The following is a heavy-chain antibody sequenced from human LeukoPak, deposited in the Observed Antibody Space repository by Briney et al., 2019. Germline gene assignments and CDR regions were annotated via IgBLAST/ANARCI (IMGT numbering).Heavy chain of an antibody. CDR3: ARAPVEQWLVRPPDY. D-gene: IGHD6-19*01. V-gene: IGHV3-11*01. J-gene: IGHJ4*02. Sequence: GGSLRLSCAASGFTFSDYYMSWIRQAPGKGLEWVSYISGSGSTVYYAASVRGRFTISRDNAKNSLFLQMNSLRAEDTAVYYCARAPVEQWLVRPPDYWGQGTLVTASS. CDR1: GFTFSDYY. CDR2: ISGSGSTV.